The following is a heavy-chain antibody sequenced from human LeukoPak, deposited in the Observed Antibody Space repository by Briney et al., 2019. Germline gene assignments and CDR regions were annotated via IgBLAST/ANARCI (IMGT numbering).Heavy chain of an antibody. CDR3: AKIFNWYGGYFDY. V-gene: IGHV3-23*01. D-gene: IGHD4-23*01. J-gene: IGHJ4*02. CDR1: GFTFSSYA. Sequence: WGSLRLSCAASGFTFSSYAMSWVRQAPGKGLEWVSALSGGGDSTYYADSVKGRFTISRDNSKNTLYLQMNSLRAEDTAVYYCAKIFNWYGGYFDYWGQGTLVTVSS. CDR2: LSGGGDST.